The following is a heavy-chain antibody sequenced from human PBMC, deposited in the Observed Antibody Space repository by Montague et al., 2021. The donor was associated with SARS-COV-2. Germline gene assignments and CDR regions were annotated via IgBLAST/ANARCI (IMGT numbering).Heavy chain of an antibody. J-gene: IGHJ4*02. CDR3: AKGGGGGSYFFAY. CDR1: GDSINSYY. V-gene: IGHV4-59*01. CDR2: ISYSGST. D-gene: IGHD3-16*01. Sequence: SETLSLTCTVSGDSINSYYWSWIRQPPGKGLDWIGYISYSGSTNFNPSLKSRVSMSVDTSKNQFSLNLRYVTAADTAVYYCAKGGGGGSYFFAYWGQGTLVTVSS.